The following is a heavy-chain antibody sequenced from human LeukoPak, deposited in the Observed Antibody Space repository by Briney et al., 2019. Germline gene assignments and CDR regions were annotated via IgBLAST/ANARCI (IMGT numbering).Heavy chain of an antibody. CDR2: IYYSGST. Sequence: SETLSLTCTVSGGSISSYYWSWIRQPPGKGLEWIGYIYYSGSTNYNPSLKSRVTISVDTSKNQFSLKLSSVTAADTAVYYRAGDYYDILTGYYPHFDYWGQGTLVTVSS. D-gene: IGHD3-9*01. CDR1: GGSISSYY. J-gene: IGHJ4*02. V-gene: IGHV4-59*01. CDR3: AGDYYDILTGYYPHFDY.